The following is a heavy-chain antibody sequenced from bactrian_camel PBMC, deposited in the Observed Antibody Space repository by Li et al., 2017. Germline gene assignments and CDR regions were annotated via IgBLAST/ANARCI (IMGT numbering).Heavy chain of an antibody. J-gene: IGHJ4*01. D-gene: IGHD1*01. CDR2: INRRGTT. Sequence: VQLVESGGGSVQAGGSLRLSCAASGYTGNYCMGWFRQAPGKGREGVAVINRRGTTRYADFVSGRFTISKVNAVKSLYLQMSNLKPEDTAMYFCAAQYTGISGCYSASLDPATFDYWGQGTQVTVS. CDR1: GYTGNYC. CDR3: AAQYTGISGCYSASLDPATFDY. V-gene: IGHV3S55*01.